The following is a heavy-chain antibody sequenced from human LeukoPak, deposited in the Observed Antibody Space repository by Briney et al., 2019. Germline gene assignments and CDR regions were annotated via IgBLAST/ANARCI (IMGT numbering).Heavy chain of an antibody. CDR1: GFTLSSYD. CDR2: ISSSSYI. J-gene: IGHJ4*02. V-gene: IGHV3-21*01. Sequence: GGSLRLSCAASGFTLSSYDMNWVRQAPGKGLEWVSFISSSSYIHYADSLKGRFAISRDNAENSLYLQMNSLRAEDTAVYYCARQYCSRTSCYFDYWGQGTLVTVSS. CDR3: ARQYCSRTSCYFDY. D-gene: IGHD2-2*01.